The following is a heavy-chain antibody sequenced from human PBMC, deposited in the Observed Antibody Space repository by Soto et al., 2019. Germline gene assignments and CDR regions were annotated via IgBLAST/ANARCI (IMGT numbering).Heavy chain of an antibody. Sequence: SVKVSCKASGGTFRNYPINWVRQAPGQGLEWMGSIFPLTDIPDYAQNFQARLTISADKSTSTAYMELSSLTSDDTAMYFCARGPLVVLNYFDFPGQGTLVIVSS. CDR1: GGTFRNYP. V-gene: IGHV1-69*04. J-gene: IGHJ4*02. CDR2: IFPLTDIP. CDR3: ARGPLVVLNYFDF.